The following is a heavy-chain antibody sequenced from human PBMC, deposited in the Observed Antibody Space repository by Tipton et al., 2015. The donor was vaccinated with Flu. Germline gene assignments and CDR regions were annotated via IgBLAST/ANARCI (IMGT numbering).Heavy chain of an antibody. V-gene: IGHV4-61*02. CDR3: ARRDYSNYVSDPKCWFDP. J-gene: IGHJ5*02. Sequence: TLSLTCTVPGNFIRSGSFYWAWIRQPAGKGLEWIGRIYTSGSSDYNPSLENRVTISIDTSKKQFSLELRSVTAADTAFDYCARRDYSNYVSDPKCWFDPWGQGILVTVSS. CDR2: IYTSGSS. D-gene: IGHD4-11*01. CDR1: GNFIRSGSFY.